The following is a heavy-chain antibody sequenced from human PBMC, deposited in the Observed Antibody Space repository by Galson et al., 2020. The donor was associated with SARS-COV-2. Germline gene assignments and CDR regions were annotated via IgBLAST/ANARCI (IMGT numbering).Heavy chain of an antibody. Sequence: ETSETLSLTCSVSGISIINNYWTWIRQPPGKGLEWIGYVYNSVTTNYNPFFKSRVTISEDTSKSQFSLKLNSVTAADTAVYFCARYLRTAGCFVLDYWGQGTLVTVSS. V-gene: IGHV4-59*01. CDR2: VYNSVTT. CDR1: GISIINNY. CDR3: ARYLRTAGCFVLDY. J-gene: IGHJ4*02. D-gene: IGHD2-21*02.